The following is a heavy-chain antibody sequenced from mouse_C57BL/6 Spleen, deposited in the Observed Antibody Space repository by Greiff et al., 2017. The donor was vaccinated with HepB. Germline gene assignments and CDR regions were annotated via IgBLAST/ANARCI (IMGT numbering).Heavy chain of an antibody. D-gene: IGHD4-1*01. V-gene: IGHV1-81*01. Sequence: VKVVESGAELARPGASVKLSCKASGYTFTSYGISWVKQRTGQGLEWIGEIYPRSGNTYYNEKFKGKATLTADKSSSTAYMELRSLTSEDSAVYFCAREGAGTSAYWGQGTLVTVSA. CDR3: AREGAGTSAY. CDR2: IYPRSGNT. J-gene: IGHJ3*01. CDR1: GYTFTSYG.